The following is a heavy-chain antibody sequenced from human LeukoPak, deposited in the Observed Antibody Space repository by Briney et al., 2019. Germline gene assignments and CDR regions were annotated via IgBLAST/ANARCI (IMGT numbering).Heavy chain of an antibody. CDR2: IRYDGSNK. V-gene: IGHV3-30*02. CDR1: GFTFSSYG. D-gene: IGHD2-2*02. J-gene: IGHJ6*03. Sequence: PGGSLRLSCAASGFTFSSYGMHWVRQAPGKGLEWVAFIRYDGSNKYYADSVKGRFTISRDNSKNTLYLQMNSLRAEDTAVYYCAKDYCSSTSCYTFYSPYYYYYMDVWGKGTTVTVSS. CDR3: AKDYCSSTSCYTFYSPYYYYYMDV.